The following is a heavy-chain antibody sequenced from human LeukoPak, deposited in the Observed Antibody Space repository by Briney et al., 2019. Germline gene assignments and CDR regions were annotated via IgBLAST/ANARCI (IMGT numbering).Heavy chain of an antibody. J-gene: IGHJ4*02. V-gene: IGHV1-18*01. Sequence: ASVKVSCKAGNYSFINYGLTGVRQAPGQGLVWMGWISTYSGDTNYAQNFQGRVTLTRDTSTSTAYMDLNNLTPDDTAVYYCARVEYSSGRGDHWRQGTLVTVSS. CDR3: ARVEYSSGRGDH. CDR1: NYSFINYG. D-gene: IGHD3-22*01. CDR2: ISTYSGDT.